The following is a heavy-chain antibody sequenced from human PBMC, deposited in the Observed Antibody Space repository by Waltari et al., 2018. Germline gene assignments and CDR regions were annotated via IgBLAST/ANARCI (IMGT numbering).Heavy chain of an antibody. D-gene: IGHD3-22*01. CDR3: ARGLSYDSSGYSDY. CDR2: IIHILGIA. J-gene: IGHJ4*02. CDR1: GGTFSSYA. Sequence: QVQLVQSGAEVKKPGSSVKVSCKASGGTFSSYAISWVRQAPGQGLEWMGGIIHILGIANYEQKFQGRVTITAEESTSTAYVELSSLRAEDTAVYYCARGLSYDSSGYSDYWVQGTLVTVSS. V-gene: IGHV1-69*04.